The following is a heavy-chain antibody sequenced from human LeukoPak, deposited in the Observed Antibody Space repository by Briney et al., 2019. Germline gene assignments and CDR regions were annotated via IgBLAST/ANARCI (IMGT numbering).Heavy chain of an antibody. CDR2: INPSGGST. Sequence: GASVKVSCKASGYTFTSYYMHWVRQAPGQGLEWMGIINPSGGSTSYAQKFQGRVTITRDTSASTAYMELSSLRSEDTAVYYCARVINSSSWYWVRAFDIWGQGTMVTVSS. CDR1: GYTFTSYY. D-gene: IGHD6-13*01. J-gene: IGHJ3*02. V-gene: IGHV1-46*01. CDR3: ARVINSSSWYWVRAFDI.